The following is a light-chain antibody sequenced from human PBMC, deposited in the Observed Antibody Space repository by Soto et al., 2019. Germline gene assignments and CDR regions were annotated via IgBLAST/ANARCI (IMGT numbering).Light chain of an antibody. Sequence: DIGMTQSPSTLSVSVGDRVTISCRPSQSLISWLAWYQQKPGKAPRLLIYDASSMESGIPARFSGSGSETEFTLTISSLQPDDSAPYYCQQYNNLPWTFGQGTKVDI. CDR1: QSLISW. J-gene: IGKJ1*01. V-gene: IGKV1-5*01. CDR2: DAS. CDR3: QQYNNLPWT.